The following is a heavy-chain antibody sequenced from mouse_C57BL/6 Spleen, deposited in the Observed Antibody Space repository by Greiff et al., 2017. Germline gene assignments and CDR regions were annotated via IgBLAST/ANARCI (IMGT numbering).Heavy chain of an antibody. Sequence: EVQLQQSVAELVRPGASVKLSCTASGFNIKNTYMHWVKQRPEQGLEWIGRIDPANGNTKYAPKFQGKATITADKSSNTAYLQLSSLTSEDTAIYYCAPLDGNSDADWYFEVWGTGTTVTVSS. CDR1: GFNIKNTY. D-gene: IGHD2-1*01. CDR2: IDPANGNT. J-gene: IGHJ1*03. CDR3: APLDGNSDADWYFEV. V-gene: IGHV14-3*01.